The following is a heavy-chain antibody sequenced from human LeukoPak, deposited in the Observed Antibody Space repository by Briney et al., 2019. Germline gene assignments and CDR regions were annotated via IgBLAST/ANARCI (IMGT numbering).Heavy chain of an antibody. Sequence: GAAVKVSCKASGYTFTGNYMHWGRQAPGQGLEWMGWINPNSGGTNYAKKFQGRVTMTRATSIVTAYMELSRLRSDDTAVYYCARDTGNYDFWSGYRLFDYWGQGTLVTVSS. CDR3: ARDTGNYDFWSGYRLFDY. D-gene: IGHD3-3*01. J-gene: IGHJ4*02. V-gene: IGHV1-2*02. CDR2: INPNSGGT. CDR1: GYTFTGNY.